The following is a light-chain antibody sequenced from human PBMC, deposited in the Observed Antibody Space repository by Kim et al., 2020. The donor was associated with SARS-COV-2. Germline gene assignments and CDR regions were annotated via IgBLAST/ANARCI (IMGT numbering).Light chain of an antibody. CDR2: GAS. J-gene: IGKJ2*01. CDR3: HQYNDWPPGDT. V-gene: IGKV3-15*01. CDR1: QSISNH. Sequence: EIVMTQSPATLSVSPGERATLSCRASQSISNHLAWYQHKPGQAPRLLIYGASTRATGIPARFSGSGSGTDFTLTVSSLQSEDFAVYYCHQYNDWPPGDTFGQGTKLEIK.